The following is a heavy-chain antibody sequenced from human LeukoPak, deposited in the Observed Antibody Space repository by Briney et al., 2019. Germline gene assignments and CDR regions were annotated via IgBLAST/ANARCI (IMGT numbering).Heavy chain of an antibody. J-gene: IGHJ4*02. Sequence: PGGSLRLSCAASGFTVSSNYMSWVRQAPGKGLEWVSVIYSGGSAYYADSVKGRFTISRDNSKNTLYLQMNSLRAEDTAVYYCARSYGPTRIDYWGQGTLVTVSS. CDR3: ARSYGPTRIDY. D-gene: IGHD3-16*01. CDR1: GFTVSSNY. V-gene: IGHV3-66*01. CDR2: IYSGGSA.